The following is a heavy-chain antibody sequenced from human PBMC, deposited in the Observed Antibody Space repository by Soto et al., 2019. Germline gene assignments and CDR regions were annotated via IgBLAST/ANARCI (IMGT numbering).Heavy chain of an antibody. D-gene: IGHD6-19*01. CDR3: ASLAGYSSGVDP. Sequence: GESLRVWWRGAGGRFTGYGGSWVRQMPGKGLEWMGRIDPSDSYTNYSPSFQGHVTISADKSISTAYLQWSSLKASDTAMYSCASLAGYSSGVDPWGQGTLVTVSS. CDR2: IDPSDSYT. V-gene: IGHV5-10-1*01. J-gene: IGHJ5*02. CDR1: GGRFTGYG.